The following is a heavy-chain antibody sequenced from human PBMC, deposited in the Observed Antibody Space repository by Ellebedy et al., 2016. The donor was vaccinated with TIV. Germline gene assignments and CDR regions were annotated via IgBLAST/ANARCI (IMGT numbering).Heavy chain of an antibody. Sequence: GGSLRLSCAASGFTFSSYAMHWVRQAPGKGLEWVAVISYDGSNKYYADSVKGRFTISRDNSKNTLYLQMNSLRAEDTAVYYCARSSAATGRLNYFDYWGQGTLVTVSS. CDR1: GFTFSSYA. V-gene: IGHV3-30-3*01. J-gene: IGHJ4*02. CDR3: ARSSAATGRLNYFDY. CDR2: ISYDGSNK. D-gene: IGHD6-25*01.